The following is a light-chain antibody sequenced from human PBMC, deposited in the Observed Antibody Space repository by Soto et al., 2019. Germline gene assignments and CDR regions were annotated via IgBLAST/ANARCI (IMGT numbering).Light chain of an antibody. V-gene: IGKV1-33*01. Sequence: DIQMTQSPSSLSASVGDRVTITCQASQDISNYLNWYQQKPGKAPKLLIYDASNLETGVPSRFSGSGSATDFTFTISSLQPEDIATYYCQQYDNLPITFGGGTKVEI. CDR1: QDISNY. CDR2: DAS. J-gene: IGKJ4*01. CDR3: QQYDNLPIT.